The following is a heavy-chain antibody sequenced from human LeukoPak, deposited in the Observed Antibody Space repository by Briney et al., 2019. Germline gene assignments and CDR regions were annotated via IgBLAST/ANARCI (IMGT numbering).Heavy chain of an antibody. CDR2: MSFDGSHI. D-gene: IGHD3/OR15-3a*01. J-gene: IGHJ6*03. Sequence: PGGSLRLSCAASQFTFNLHAMNWVRQAPGKGLDWVAVMSFDGSHIYYADSVKGRFTISRDNSNNTLFLQMNCLNADDTAVYYCARGGTYYYQYYYMDVWGKGTTVTVSS. CDR3: ARGGTYYYQYYYMDV. V-gene: IGHV3-30*01. CDR1: QFTFNLHA.